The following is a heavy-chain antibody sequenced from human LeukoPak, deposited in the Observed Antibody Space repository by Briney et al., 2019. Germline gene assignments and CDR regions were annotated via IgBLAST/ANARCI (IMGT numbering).Heavy chain of an antibody. CDR2: ISASGGSK. J-gene: IGHJ4*02. V-gene: IGHV3-23*01. D-gene: IGHD3-10*01. Sequence: GGSLRLSCAASGFTFSSSAMSWVRQVPGKGLEWVSGISASGGSKYYADSVKGRFTISRDNSKNTLYLQMNSMRAEDTAVYYCASTDRLLWFGELFVWGQGTLVTVSS. CDR3: ASTDRLLWFGELFV. CDR1: GFTFSSSA.